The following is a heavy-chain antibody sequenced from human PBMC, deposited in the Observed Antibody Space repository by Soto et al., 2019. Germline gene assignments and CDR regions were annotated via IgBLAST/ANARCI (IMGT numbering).Heavy chain of an antibody. D-gene: IGHD5-18*01. CDR1: GGTFSSYA. CDR2: IIPIFGTA. CDR3: ARWGVDTAMEQKNYYYYGMDV. V-gene: IGHV1-69*01. J-gene: IGHJ6*02. Sequence: QVQLVQSGAEVKKPGFSVKVSCKASGGTFSSYAISWVRQAPGQGLEWMGGIIPIFGTANYAQKFQGRVTITADESTSTAYMELSSLRSEDTAVYYCARWGVDTAMEQKNYYYYGMDVWGQGTTVTVSS.